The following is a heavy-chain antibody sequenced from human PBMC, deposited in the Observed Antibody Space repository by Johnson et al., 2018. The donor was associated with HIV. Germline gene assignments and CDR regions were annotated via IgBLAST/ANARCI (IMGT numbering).Heavy chain of an antibody. CDR1: GFTFSSYA. V-gene: IGHV3-30-3*01. CDR3: ASGQNAFEI. CDR2: ISYDGSNK. Sequence: QVQLVESGGGVVQPGRSLRLSCAASGFTFSSYAMHWVRQAPGKGLEWVAVISYDGSNKYYADSAKGRFTISRDNSKNTLYLQMNSLRAEDTAVYYCASGQNAFEIWGQGTMVTVSS. J-gene: IGHJ3*02.